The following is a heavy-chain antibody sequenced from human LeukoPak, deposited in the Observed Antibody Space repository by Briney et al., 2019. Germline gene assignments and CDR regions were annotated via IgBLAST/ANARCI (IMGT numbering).Heavy chain of an antibody. CDR1: GYTFTGYY. J-gene: IGHJ5*02. Sequence: ASVKVSCKASGYTFTGYYMHWVRQAPGQGLEWMGWINPNSGGTNYAQKFQGRVTMTRDTSISTAYMELSRLRSDDTAVYYCAREELWLLGWFDPWGQGTLLTVSS. V-gene: IGHV1-2*02. CDR2: INPNSGGT. D-gene: IGHD3-16*01. CDR3: AREELWLLGWFDP.